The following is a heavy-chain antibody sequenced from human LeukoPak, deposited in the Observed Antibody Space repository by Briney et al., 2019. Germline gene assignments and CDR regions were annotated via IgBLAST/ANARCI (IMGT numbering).Heavy chain of an antibody. CDR1: GGSISTSY. CDR3: ARAGRQQLVHLDLDY. J-gene: IGHJ4*02. Sequence: SETLSLTCTVSGGSISTSYWSWLRQSPGKGLEWIGYIYYSGSTNYNPSLKSRVTISVDTSKNQFSLKLSSVTAADTAVYYCARAGRQQLVHLDLDYWAQGTLVTVSS. V-gene: IGHV4-59*12. D-gene: IGHD6-6*01. CDR2: IYYSGST.